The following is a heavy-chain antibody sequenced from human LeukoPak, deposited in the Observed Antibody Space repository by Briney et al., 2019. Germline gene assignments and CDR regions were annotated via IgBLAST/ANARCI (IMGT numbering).Heavy chain of an antibody. J-gene: IGHJ4*02. CDR1: GGSVSSGSYY. CDR2: IYYSGST. Sequence: SETLSLTCTVSGGSVSSGSYYWSWIRQPPGKGLEWIGYIYYSGSTNYNPSLKSRVTISVDTSKNQFSLKLSSVTAADTAVYYCARAATVVTNLGYWGQGTLVTVSS. CDR3: ARAATVVTNLGY. V-gene: IGHV4-61*01. D-gene: IGHD4-23*01.